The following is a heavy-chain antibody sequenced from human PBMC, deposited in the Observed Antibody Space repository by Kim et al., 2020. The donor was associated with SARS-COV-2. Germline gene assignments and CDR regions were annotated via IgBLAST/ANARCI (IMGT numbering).Heavy chain of an antibody. J-gene: IGHJ4*02. Sequence: GGSLRLSCAASGLTLSNYGMHWVRQAPGKGLEWVAVTSYDGRKTFYVDSVKGRFTISRDNSKNTLYLHMNSLRVEDTALYFCAKDRFQQNTFDYWGLGTLVT. CDR3: AKDRFQQNTFDY. CDR2: TSYDGRKT. V-gene: IGHV3-30*18. CDR1: GLTLSNYG.